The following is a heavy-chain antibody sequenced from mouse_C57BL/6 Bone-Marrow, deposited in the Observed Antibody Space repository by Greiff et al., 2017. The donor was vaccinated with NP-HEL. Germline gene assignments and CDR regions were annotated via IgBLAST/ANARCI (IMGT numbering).Heavy chain of an antibody. CDR3: ARDYYGSEYFDV. CDR1: GFSLTSYG. Sequence: QVQLQQSGPGLVQPSHCLSITCTVSGFSLTSYGVHWVRQSPGKGLEWLGVIWSGGSTDYNAAFISRLSISKDNSKSQVFFKMNSLQADDTAIYYCARDYYGSEYFDVWGTGTTVTVSS. D-gene: IGHD1-1*01. CDR2: IWSGGST. V-gene: IGHV2-2*01. J-gene: IGHJ1*03.